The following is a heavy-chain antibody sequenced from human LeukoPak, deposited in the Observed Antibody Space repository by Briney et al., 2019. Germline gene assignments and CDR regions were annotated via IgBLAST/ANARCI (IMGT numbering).Heavy chain of an antibody. CDR2: IIPILGIA. D-gene: IGHD3-22*01. J-gene: IGHJ4*02. V-gene: IGHV1-69*04. CDR3: ASKGYYYDSSGNDY. CDR1: GGTFSSYA. Sequence: SVKVSCRASGGTFSSYAISWVRQAPGQGLEWMGRIIPILGIANYAQKFQGRVTITADKSTSTAYMELSSLRSEDTAVYYCASKGYYYDSSGNDYWGQGTLVTVSS.